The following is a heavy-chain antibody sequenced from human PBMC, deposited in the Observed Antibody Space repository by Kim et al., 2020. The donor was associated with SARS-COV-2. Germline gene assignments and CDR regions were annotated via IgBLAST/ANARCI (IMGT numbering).Heavy chain of an antibody. J-gene: IGHJ6*02. CDR1: GFTFSDYY. V-gene: IGHV3-11*05. CDR3: ARDKWVKTQGRYCSGGSCGDYYYGMDV. Sequence: GGSLRLSCAASGFTFSDYYMSWIRQAPGKGLEWVSYISSSSSYTNYADSVKGRFTISRDNAKNSLYLQMNSLRAEDTAVYYCARDKWVKTQGRYCSGGSCGDYYYGMDVWGQGTTVTVSS. D-gene: IGHD2-15*01. CDR2: ISSSSSYT.